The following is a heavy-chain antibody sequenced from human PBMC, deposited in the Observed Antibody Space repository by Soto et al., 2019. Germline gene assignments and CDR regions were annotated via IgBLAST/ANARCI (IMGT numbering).Heavy chain of an antibody. D-gene: IGHD4-17*01. CDR2: IWYDGSNK. V-gene: IGHV3-33*01. CDR3: ARDSRGDQHNFRLDV. CDR1: GFTFSTYA. Sequence: QVQLVESGGGVVQPGRSLRLSCAASGFTFSTYAMHWVRQAPGKGLEWVAIIWYDGSNKNSADSVKGRFTISRDNSKKTVFSAMNSLRAEDHGVKFCARDSRGDQHNFRLDVWGKGTTVTVSS. J-gene: IGHJ6*04.